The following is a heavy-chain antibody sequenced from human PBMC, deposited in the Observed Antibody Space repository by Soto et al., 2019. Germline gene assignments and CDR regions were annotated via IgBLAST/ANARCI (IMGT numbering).Heavy chain of an antibody. CDR3: AASSFQCGVTGYFHLAF. J-gene: IGHJ4*02. V-gene: IGHV1-69*06. D-gene: IGHD3-9*01. Sequence: QVHLVQSGAEVKRPGSSVKVSCKASGDTFSNYAISWVRQAPGQGIEWMGGIIPLFDSASCAQWSNGRVRMTADKVTTTAYMELRALSSEDTAIYYCAASSFQCGVTGYFHLAFWGQGTLVTVSS. CDR2: IIPLFDSA. CDR1: GDTFSNYA.